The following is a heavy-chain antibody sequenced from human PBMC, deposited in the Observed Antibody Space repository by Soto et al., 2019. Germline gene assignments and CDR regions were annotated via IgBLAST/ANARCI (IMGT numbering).Heavy chain of an antibody. CDR3: AREGGAYSSGWRYFDY. J-gene: IGHJ4*02. CDR2: IIPMFGTP. CDR1: GGTFSTYS. D-gene: IGHD6-19*01. Sequence: QVQLVQCGAEVKEPGSSVKVSCKASGGTFSTYSISWVRQAPGQGLEWMGMIIPMFGTPDYAQKSQGRVTITADESTSTVYMELSSLRSEDTAVYYCAREGGAYSSGWRYFDYWGQGTLVTVSS. V-gene: IGHV1-69*18.